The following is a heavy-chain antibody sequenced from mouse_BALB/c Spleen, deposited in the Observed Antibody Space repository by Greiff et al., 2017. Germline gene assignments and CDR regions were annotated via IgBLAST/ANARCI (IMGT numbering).Heavy chain of an antibody. Sequence: QVQLQQSGAELAKPGASVKMSCKASGYTFTSYWMHWVKQRPGQGLEWIGYINPSTGYTEYNQKFKDKATLTADKSSSTAYMQLSSLTSEDSAVYYCARSKVRRPLFDYWGQGTTLTVSS. V-gene: IGHV1-7*01. CDR3: ARSKVRRPLFDY. CDR2: INPSTGYT. D-gene: IGHD2-14*01. J-gene: IGHJ2*01. CDR1: GYTFTSYW.